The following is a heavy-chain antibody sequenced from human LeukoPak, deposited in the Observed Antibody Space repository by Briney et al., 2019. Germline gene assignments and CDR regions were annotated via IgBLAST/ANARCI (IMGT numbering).Heavy chain of an antibody. CDR3: ARKGILTGYYPDY. CDR1: GGSFSGYY. CDR2: INHSGST. D-gene: IGHD3-9*01. Sequence: PSETLSLTCAVYGGSFSGYYWSWIRQPPGKGLEWIGEINHSGSTNYNPSLKSRVTISVDTSKNQFSLKLSSVTAADTAVYYCARKGILTGYYPDYWGQGTLVTVSS. J-gene: IGHJ4*02. V-gene: IGHV4-34*01.